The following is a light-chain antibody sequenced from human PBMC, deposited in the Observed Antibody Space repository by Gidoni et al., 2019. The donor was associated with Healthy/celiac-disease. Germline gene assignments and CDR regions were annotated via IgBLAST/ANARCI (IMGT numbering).Light chain of an antibody. Sequence: EIVLTQSPATLSLSPGDRATLSCRASQSVSSYLAWYQQKPGQAPRLLIYDASNRATGIPARFSGSGSGTDFTLTISSLEPEDFAVYYCQQRSNWPPTFGGXTKVEIK. V-gene: IGKV3-11*01. CDR1: QSVSSY. CDR3: QQRSNWPPT. CDR2: DAS. J-gene: IGKJ4*01.